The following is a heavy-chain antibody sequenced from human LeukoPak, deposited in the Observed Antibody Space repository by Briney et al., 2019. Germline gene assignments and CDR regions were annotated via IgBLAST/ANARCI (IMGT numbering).Heavy chain of an antibody. CDR2: IYPDDSDT. CDR3: ARLAFCTNAVCFSNYYYSMDV. J-gene: IGHJ6*03. CDR1: GYSFTSYW. V-gene: IGHV5-51*03. Sequence: GESLKISCKGSGYSFTSYWIGWVRQMPGKGLEWMGIIYPDDSDTKYSPSFQGQVTISADKSISTAYLQWSSLKASDTAMHYCARLAFCTNAVCFSNYYYSMDVWGRGTTVTVSS. D-gene: IGHD2-8*01.